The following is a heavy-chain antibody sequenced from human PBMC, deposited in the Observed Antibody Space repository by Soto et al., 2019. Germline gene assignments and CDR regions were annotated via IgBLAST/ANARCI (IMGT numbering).Heavy chain of an antibody. CDR3: ARSDSSGYYGRGGLPN. V-gene: IGHV1-24*01. Sequence: ASVKVSCKVSGYTLTELSMHWVRQAPGKGLEWMGGFDPEDGETIYAQKFQGRVTMTEDTSTDTAYMELRSLRSDDTAVYYCARSDSSGYYGRGGLPNWGQGTLVTAPQ. CDR2: FDPEDGET. CDR1: GYTLTELS. D-gene: IGHD3-22*01. J-gene: IGHJ4*02.